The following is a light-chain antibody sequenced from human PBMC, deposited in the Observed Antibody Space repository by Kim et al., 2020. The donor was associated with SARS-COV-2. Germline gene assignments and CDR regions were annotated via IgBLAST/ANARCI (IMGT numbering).Light chain of an antibody. CDR1: QSVRSNY. CDR3: QQYHTSPLN. J-gene: IGKJ4*01. V-gene: IGKV3-20*01. Sequence: EIVLTQSPGTLSLSPGERATLSCRASQSVRSNYLAWYQQKPGQAPRLLIYGASSRATGIPDRFSGSGSETDFTLTISRLEPEDFAVYYCQQYHTSPLNFGGGTKVEIK. CDR2: GAS.